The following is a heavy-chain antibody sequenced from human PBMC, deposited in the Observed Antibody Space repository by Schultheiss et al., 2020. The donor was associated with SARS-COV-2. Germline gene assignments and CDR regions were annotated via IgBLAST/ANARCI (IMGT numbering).Heavy chain of an antibody. CDR2: ISDTGGII. J-gene: IGHJ5*02. Sequence: GESLKISCAASGFTFSSYGMHWVRQAPGKGLEWVSYISDTGGIIYYADSVKGRFTISRDNSKNTLYLQMNSLRAEDTAVYYCARGGYETSTTVTTRVDWFDPWGQGTLVTVSS. D-gene: IGHD4-17*01. CDR1: GFTFSSYG. V-gene: IGHV3-48*01. CDR3: ARGGYETSTTVTTRVDWFDP.